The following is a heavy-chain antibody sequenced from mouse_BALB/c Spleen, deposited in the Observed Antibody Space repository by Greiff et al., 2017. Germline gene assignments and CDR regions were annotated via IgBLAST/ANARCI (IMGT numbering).Heavy chain of an antibody. J-gene: IGHJ2*01. V-gene: IGHV1S127*01. CDR2: IDPSDSYT. Sequence: VQLQQPGAELVKPGASVKMSCKASGYTFTSYWMHWVKQRPGQGLEWIGVIDPSDSYTSYNQKFKGKATLTVDTSSSTAYMQLSSLTSDDTAVYYCTRGYGNYDYWGQGTTLTVSS. CDR1: GYTFTSYW. D-gene: IGHD2-1*01. CDR3: TRGYGNYDY.